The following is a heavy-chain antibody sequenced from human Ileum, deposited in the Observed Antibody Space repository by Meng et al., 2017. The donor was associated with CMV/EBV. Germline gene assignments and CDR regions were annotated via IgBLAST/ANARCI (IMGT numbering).Heavy chain of an antibody. J-gene: IGHJ2*01. D-gene: IGHD2-21*02. CDR3: ARMTLYWYFDL. V-gene: IGHV4-39*07. CDR2: MFYRGNT. CDR1: GRSIRNGNFY. Sequence: PLPETGPGLVNASDTLSLTCTGSGRSIRNGNFYWGWIRQPPGKQLELIGSMFYRGNTYYNPSLRSRVTISLDTSKDQFSLRLTSVTGADTAVYYCARMTLYWYFDLWGRGSLVTVSS.